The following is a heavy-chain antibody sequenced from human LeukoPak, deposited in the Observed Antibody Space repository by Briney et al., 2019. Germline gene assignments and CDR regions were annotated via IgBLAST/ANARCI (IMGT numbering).Heavy chain of an antibody. J-gene: IGHJ4*02. D-gene: IGHD4-17*01. CDR2: IKRITDGGAT. CDR3: TTDFGDYEAY. CDR1: GVDFVKAW. Sequence: GGSLRLSCAASGVDFVKAWMSWVRQAPGKGLEWVGRIKRITDGGATDYAAPAKGRFIISRDDSKNTVFLQMNSLKTEDTAVYYCTTDFGDYEAYWGQGTLVTVSS. V-gene: IGHV3-15*01.